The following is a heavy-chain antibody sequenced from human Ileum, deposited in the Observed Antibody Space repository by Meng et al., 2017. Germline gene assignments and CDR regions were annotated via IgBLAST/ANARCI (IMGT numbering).Heavy chain of an antibody. D-gene: IGHD3-22*01. CDR1: GFTFSSYE. Sequence: GESPKISCAASGFTFSSYEMNWVRQAPGKGLEWVSYISSSGSTIYYADSVKGRFTISRDNAKNSLYLQMNSLRAEDTAVYYCARGFPRLGYYDSSGYYRDYWGQGTLVTVSS. CDR3: ARGFPRLGYYDSSGYYRDY. CDR2: ISSSGSTI. J-gene: IGHJ4*02. V-gene: IGHV3-48*03.